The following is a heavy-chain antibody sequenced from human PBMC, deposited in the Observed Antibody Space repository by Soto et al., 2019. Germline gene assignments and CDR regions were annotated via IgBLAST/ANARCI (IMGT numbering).Heavy chain of an antibody. V-gene: IGHV4-34*01. CDR3: ARNPHRIVVVPAGFDY. D-gene: IGHD2-2*01. J-gene: IGHJ4*02. Sequence: SETLSLTCAVYGGSFSGYYWSWIRQPPGKGLEWIGEINHSGSTNYNPSLKSRVTISVDTSKNQFSLKLSSVTAADTAVYYCARNPHRIVVVPAGFDYWGQGTLVTVSS. CDR1: GGSFSGYY. CDR2: INHSGST.